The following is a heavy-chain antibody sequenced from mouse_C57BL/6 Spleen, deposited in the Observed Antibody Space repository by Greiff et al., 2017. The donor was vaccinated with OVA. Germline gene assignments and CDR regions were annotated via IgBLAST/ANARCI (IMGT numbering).Heavy chain of an antibody. D-gene: IGHD2-2*01. CDR1: GYSITSGYY. CDR3: AREGSLYYGYDNYAMDY. J-gene: IGHJ4*01. V-gene: IGHV3-6*01. Sequence: EVKLMESGPGLVKPSQSLSLTCSVTGYSITSGYYWNWIRQFPGNKLEWMGYISYDGSNNYNPSLKNRNSITRDTSTNQFFLKLNSVTTEDTATYYCAREGSLYYGYDNYAMDYWGQGTSVTVSS. CDR2: ISYDGSN.